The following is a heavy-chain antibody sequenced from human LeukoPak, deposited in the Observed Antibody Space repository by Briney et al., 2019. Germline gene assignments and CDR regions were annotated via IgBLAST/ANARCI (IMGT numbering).Heavy chain of an antibody. Sequence: PGGSLRLSCAASGFTFSDYYMSWIRQAPGKGLECVSYISSSSTYTNYADSVKGRFTISRDNAKNSLYLRMNSLRAEDTAVYYCARGLYGYYSFDYWGQGTLVTVSS. D-gene: IGHD4-17*01. CDR1: GFTFSDYY. CDR2: ISSSSTYT. CDR3: ARGLYGYYSFDY. V-gene: IGHV3-11*05. J-gene: IGHJ4*02.